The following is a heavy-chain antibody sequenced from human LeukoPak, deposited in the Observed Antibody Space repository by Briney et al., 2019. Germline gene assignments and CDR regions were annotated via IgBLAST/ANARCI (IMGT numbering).Heavy chain of an antibody. CDR1: GGSITNYY. CDR3: ARGPTRYYFDY. CDR2: IYHTGST. J-gene: IGHJ4*01. Sequence: SETLSLTCTVSGGSITNYYWSWVRQPPGQGLEWIAYIYHTGSTNYNPSLKSRVTISIDTSKNQFSLNLSSVTAADTAIYYCARGPTRYYFDYWGQEPWSPSPQ. V-gene: IGHV4-59*01.